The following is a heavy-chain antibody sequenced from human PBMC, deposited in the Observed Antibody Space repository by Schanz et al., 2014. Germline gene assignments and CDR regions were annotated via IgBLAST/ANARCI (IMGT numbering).Heavy chain of an antibody. D-gene: IGHD6-19*01. V-gene: IGHV3-30*02. CDR2: IRYDGVNK. CDR1: GFTFSSYG. CDR3: AKAYSSGWYDLDY. Sequence: VLLVESGGGLVTPGESLRLSCAASGFTFSSYGIHWVRQAPDKGLEWVSFIRYDGVNKYYADSVKGRFTISRDNSKNTVYLQMNSLRTEDTAVYYCAKAYSSGWYDLDYWGQGTLVTVSS. J-gene: IGHJ4*02.